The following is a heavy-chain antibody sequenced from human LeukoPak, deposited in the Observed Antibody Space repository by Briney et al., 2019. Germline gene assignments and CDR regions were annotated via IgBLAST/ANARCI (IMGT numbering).Heavy chain of an antibody. V-gene: IGHV3-53*01. J-gene: IGHJ6*02. CDR2: IYSGGRT. Sequence: GGSLRLSCAASGFTVSSNYMTWVRQAPGKGLEWVSIIYSGGRTFYADSVKGRFTIPRDNSKSTLYLQMNSLRAEDTAVYYCARVRGVYYYYGMDVWGQGTTVTVS. CDR1: GFTVSSNY. D-gene: IGHD2-8*01. CDR3: ARVRGVYYYYGMDV.